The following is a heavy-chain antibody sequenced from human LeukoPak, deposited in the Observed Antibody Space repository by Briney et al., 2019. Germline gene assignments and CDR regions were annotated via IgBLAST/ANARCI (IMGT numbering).Heavy chain of an antibody. CDR1: GFTFDDYA. Sequence: PGGSLRLSCAASGFTFDDYAMHWVRQAPGKGLEWVSGISWNSGSIGCADSVKGRFTISRDNAKTSLYLQMNSLRAEDTALYYCAKVASGSGSYYLSFSGAFGIWGQGTMVTVSS. CDR2: ISWNSGSI. J-gene: IGHJ3*02. D-gene: IGHD1-26*01. V-gene: IGHV3-9*01. CDR3: AKVASGSGSYYLSFSGAFGI.